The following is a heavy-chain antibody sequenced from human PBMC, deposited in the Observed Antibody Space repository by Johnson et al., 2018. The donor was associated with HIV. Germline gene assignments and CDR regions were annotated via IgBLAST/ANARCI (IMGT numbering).Heavy chain of an antibody. CDR2: IYSGGNT. CDR3: AGDFNSGSPDGAFDI. J-gene: IGHJ3*02. D-gene: IGHD4-23*01. V-gene: IGHV3-53*01. Sequence: VQLVESGGGLIQPGGSLRLSCAASGFTVSSNYMSWVRQPPGKGLEWVSVIYSGGNTYYADSVKGRFTISRDNSKNTLYLQMNSLRAEDTALYYCAGDFNSGSPDGAFDIWGQGTMVTVSS. CDR1: GFTVSSNY.